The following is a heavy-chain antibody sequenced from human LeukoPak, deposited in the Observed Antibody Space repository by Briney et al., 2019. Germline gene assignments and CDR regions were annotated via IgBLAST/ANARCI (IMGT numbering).Heavy chain of an antibody. V-gene: IGHV3-53*01. CDR2: IYSGGST. Sequence: GGSLRLSCAASGFTVSSNYMSWVRQAPGKGLEWVSVIYSGGSTYYADSVKGRFTISRDNSKNTLYLQMNGLRAEDTAVYYCAREFGIAVADPNYYYYGMDVWGQGTTVTVSS. D-gene: IGHD6-19*01. CDR1: GFTVSSNY. J-gene: IGHJ6*02. CDR3: AREFGIAVADPNYYYYGMDV.